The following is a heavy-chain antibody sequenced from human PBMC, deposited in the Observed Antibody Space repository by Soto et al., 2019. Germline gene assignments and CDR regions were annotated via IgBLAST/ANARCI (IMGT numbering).Heavy chain of an antibody. D-gene: IGHD4-17*01. Sequence: GESLKISCKGSGYSFTSYWIGWVRQMPGKGLEWMGIIYPGDSDTRYSPSFQGQVTISADKSISTAYLQWSSPKASDTAMYYCAAFNYGGNYNGGWFDPWGQGTLVTVSS. V-gene: IGHV5-51*01. CDR3: AAFNYGGNYNGGWFDP. J-gene: IGHJ5*02. CDR2: IYPGDSDT. CDR1: GYSFTSYW.